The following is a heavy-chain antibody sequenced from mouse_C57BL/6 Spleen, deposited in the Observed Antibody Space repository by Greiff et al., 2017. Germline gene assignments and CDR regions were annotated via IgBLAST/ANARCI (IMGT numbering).Heavy chain of an antibody. CDR3: ARHGPGYPWFAY. CDR2: ISSGGSYT. J-gene: IGHJ3*01. CDR1: GFTFSSYG. D-gene: IGHD3-2*02. V-gene: IGHV5-6*01. Sequence: EVKLMESGGDLVKPGGSLKLSCAASGFTFSSYGMSWVRQTPDKRLEWVAAISSGGSYTYYPDSVKGRFTISRDNAKNTLYLQMSSLKSEDTAMYYCARHGPGYPWFAYWGQGTLVTVSA.